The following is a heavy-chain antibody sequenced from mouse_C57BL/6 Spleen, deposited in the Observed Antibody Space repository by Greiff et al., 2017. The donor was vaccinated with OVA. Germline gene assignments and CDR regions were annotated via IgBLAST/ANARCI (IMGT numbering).Heavy chain of an antibody. CDR3: ARDYYYGSSFFDY. V-gene: IGHV1-42*01. D-gene: IGHD1-1*01. Sequence: EVKLMESGPELVKPGASVKISCKASGYSFTGYYMNWVKQSPEKSLEWIGEINPSTGGTTYNQKFKAKATLTVDKSSSTAYMQLKSLTSEDSAVYYCARDYYYGSSFFDYWGQGTTLTVSS. CDR2: INPSTGGT. CDR1: GYSFTGYY. J-gene: IGHJ2*01.